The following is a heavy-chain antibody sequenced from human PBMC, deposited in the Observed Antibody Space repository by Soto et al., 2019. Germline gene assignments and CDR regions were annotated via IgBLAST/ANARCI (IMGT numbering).Heavy chain of an antibody. V-gene: IGHV4-31*03. CDR1: GGSMDTIGFY. D-gene: IGHD6-19*01. CDR2: IYDSGST. Sequence: PSETLSLTCTVSGGSMDTIGFYWTWIRQHPGKGLEWIGYIYDSGSTYYNPSLKSRISISVDTSKNHFSLRLTSVTAADTAVYYCARSPRRYSSGWYDYFDYWGQGTLVTVSS. CDR3: ARSPRRYSSGWYDYFDY. J-gene: IGHJ4*02.